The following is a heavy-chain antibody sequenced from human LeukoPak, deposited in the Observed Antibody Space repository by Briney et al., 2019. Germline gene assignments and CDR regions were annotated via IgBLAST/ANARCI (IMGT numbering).Heavy chain of an antibody. CDR3: ARGLGYSYGSDY. CDR2: INHSGST. J-gene: IGHJ4*02. V-gene: IGHV4-34*01. Sequence: PSETLSLTCAVYGGPFSGYYWSWIRQPPGKGLEWIGEINHSGSTNYNPSLKSRVTISVDTSKNQFSLKLSSVTAADTAVYYCARGLGYSYGSDYWGQGTLVTVSS. CDR1: GGPFSGYY. D-gene: IGHD5-18*01.